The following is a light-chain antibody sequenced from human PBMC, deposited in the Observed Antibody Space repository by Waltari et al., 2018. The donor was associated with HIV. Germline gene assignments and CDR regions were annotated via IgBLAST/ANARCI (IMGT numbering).Light chain of an antibody. J-gene: IGLJ2*01. V-gene: IGLV6-57*02. CDR1: SGSIASNY. CDR2: EDN. Sequence: NFMLTQPHSVSESPGQTVTISCTGSSGSIASNYVQWYQQRPGSAPTTVLYEDNQRPSGVPDRFSGSIDSSSNSASLTISGLKTEDEADYYCQSYDTSNPYVVFGGGTKLTVL. CDR3: QSYDTSNPYVV.